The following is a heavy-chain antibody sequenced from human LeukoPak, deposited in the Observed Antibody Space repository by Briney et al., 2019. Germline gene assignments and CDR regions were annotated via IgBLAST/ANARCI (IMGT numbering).Heavy chain of an antibody. CDR3: ARDGWFGDYNWFDP. V-gene: IGHV3-21*01. J-gene: IGHJ5*02. D-gene: IGHD3-10*01. CDR1: GFTFSSYS. Sequence: GGSLRLSCAASGFTFSSYSMNWVRQAPGKGLEWVSSISSSSSYIYYADSVNGRFTISRDNAKNSLYLQMNSLRAEDTAMYYCARDGWFGDYNWFDPWGQGTLVTVSS. CDR2: ISSSSSYI.